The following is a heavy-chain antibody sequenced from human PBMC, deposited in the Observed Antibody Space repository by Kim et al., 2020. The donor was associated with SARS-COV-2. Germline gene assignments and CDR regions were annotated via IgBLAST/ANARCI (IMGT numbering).Heavy chain of an antibody. CDR3: ARNNGDYTGNWY. CDR1: GGSLSRYL. CDR2: IYYTGST. Sequence: SETLSLTCTVSGGSLSRYLWTWIRQPPGKGLVWIGHIYYTGSTDYRPSLRSRVTVSVDTFQNQFSLNLSSVTAADTAVYLCARNNGDYTGNWY. J-gene: IGHJ2*01. V-gene: IGHV4-59*13. D-gene: IGHD4-17*01.